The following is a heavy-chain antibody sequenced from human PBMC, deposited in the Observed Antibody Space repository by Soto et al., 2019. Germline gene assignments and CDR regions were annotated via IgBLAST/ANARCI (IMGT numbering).Heavy chain of an antibody. D-gene: IGHD3-3*01. Sequence: EAQLVESGGGLVQPGRSLRLSCAGSGFIFDDFAIHWVRQAPGKGLEWVSGISWNSDSIGYADSVKGRFTISRDNTKNALYLQMSSLRVEDTALYYCTKVGGLYDFLSGPLHFDLWGQGTLVTVSS. CDR1: GFIFDDFA. CDR2: ISWNSDSI. J-gene: IGHJ4*02. CDR3: TKVGGLYDFLSGPLHFDL. V-gene: IGHV3-9*01.